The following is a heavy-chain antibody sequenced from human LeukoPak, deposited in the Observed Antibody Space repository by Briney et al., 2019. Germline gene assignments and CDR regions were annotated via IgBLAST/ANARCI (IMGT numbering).Heavy chain of an antibody. D-gene: IGHD6-13*01. Sequence: ASVKVSCKASGYTFTSYGISWVRQAPGQGLERMGWISAYNGNTNYAQKLQGRVTMTTDTSTSTAYMELRSLRSDDTAVYYCARGLTWEVGQQLVPVAFDIWGQGTMVTVSS. CDR1: GYTFTSYG. CDR3: ARGLTWEVGQQLVPVAFDI. V-gene: IGHV1-18*01. J-gene: IGHJ3*02. CDR2: ISAYNGNT.